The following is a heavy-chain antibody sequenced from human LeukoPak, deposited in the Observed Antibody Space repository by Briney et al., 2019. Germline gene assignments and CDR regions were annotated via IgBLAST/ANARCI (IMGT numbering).Heavy chain of an antibody. D-gene: IGHD4-17*01. V-gene: IGHV3-33*01. CDR1: GFTFSSYG. Sequence: GRSLRLSCAASGFTFSSYGMHWVRQAPGKGLEWVAVIWYDGSNKYYAGSVKGRFTISRDNSKNTLYLQMNSLRAEDTAVYYYARDPDYGDERSFDYWGQGTLVTVSS. J-gene: IGHJ4*02. CDR2: IWYDGSNK. CDR3: ARDPDYGDERSFDY.